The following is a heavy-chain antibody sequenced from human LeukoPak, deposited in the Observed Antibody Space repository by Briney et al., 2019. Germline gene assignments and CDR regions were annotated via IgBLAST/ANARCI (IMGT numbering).Heavy chain of an antibody. CDR2: ISYDGSNK. D-gene: IGHD6-13*01. CDR1: GFTFSSYG. J-gene: IGHJ4*02. V-gene: IGHV3-30*18. CDR3: AKDLAAGTGY. Sequence: GGSLRLSCADSGFTFSSYGMHWIRQAPGKGLEWVAVISYDGSNKYYADSVKGRFTISRDNSKNTLYLQMNSLRAEDTAVYYCAKDLAAGTGYWGQGTLVTVSS.